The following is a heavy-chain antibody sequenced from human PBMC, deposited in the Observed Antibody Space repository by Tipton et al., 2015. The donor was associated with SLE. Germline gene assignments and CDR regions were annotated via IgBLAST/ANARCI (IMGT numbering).Heavy chain of an antibody. CDR2: ISSSSSYK. CDR1: GFTFSSYS. D-gene: IGHD6-13*01. J-gene: IGHJ5*02. Sequence: LSLTCAASGFTFSSYSMNWVRQAPGKGLEWVSFISSSSSYKYYADSVKGRFTISRDNANNSLYLQMNSLRAEDTAVYYCVRDGGAAAAWGQGTLVTVSS. CDR3: VRDGGAAAA. V-gene: IGHV3-21*01.